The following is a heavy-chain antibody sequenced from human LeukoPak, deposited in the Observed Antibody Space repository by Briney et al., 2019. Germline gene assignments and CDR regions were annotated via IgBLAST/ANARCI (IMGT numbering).Heavy chain of an antibody. CDR3: ARVVYGSGSYGFDY. CDR2: IIPIFGTA. J-gene: IGHJ4*02. V-gene: IGHV1-69*13. Sequence: ASVKVSCKASGGTLSSYVISWVRQAPGQALEWMGGIIPIFGTANYAQKFQGRVTITADESTSTAYMELSSLRSEDTAVYYCARVVYGSGSYGFDYWGQGTLVTVSS. D-gene: IGHD3-10*01. CDR1: GGTLSSYV.